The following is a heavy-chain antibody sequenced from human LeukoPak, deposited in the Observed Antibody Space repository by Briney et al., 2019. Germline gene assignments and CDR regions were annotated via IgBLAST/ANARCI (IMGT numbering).Heavy chain of an antibody. CDR3: ARGGVWFGELFPLRPGGYYYYGMDV. CDR1: GGSISSGGYY. CDR2: IYYSGST. Sequence: SETLSLTCTVSGGSISSGGYYWSWIRQHPGKGLEWIGYIYYSGSTYYNPSLKSRVTISVDTSKNQFSLKLSSVTAADTAVYYCARGGVWFGELFPLRPGGYYYYGMDVWGQGTTVTVSS. D-gene: IGHD3-10*01. J-gene: IGHJ6*02. V-gene: IGHV4-31*03.